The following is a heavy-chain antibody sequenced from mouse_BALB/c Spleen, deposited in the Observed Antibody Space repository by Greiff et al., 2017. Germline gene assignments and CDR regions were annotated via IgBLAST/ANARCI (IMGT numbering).Heavy chain of an antibody. V-gene: IGHV5-17*02. J-gene: IGHJ4*01. Sequence: EVQLVESGGGLVQPGGSRKLSCAASGFTFSSFGMHWVRQAPEKGLEWVAYISSGSSTIYYADTVKGRFTISRDNPKNTLFLQMTSLRSEDTAMYYCARSEFYAMDDWGQGTSVTVSS. CDR2: ISSGSSTI. CDR3: ARSEFYAMDD. CDR1: GFTFSSFG.